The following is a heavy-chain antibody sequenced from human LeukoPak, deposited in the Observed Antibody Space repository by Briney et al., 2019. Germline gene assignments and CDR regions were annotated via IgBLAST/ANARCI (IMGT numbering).Heavy chain of an antibody. CDR3: AKGGSSSHNWFDP. D-gene: IGHD6-13*01. CDR2: IRNDGSND. J-gene: IGHJ5*02. V-gene: IGHV3-30*02. Sequence: GGSLRLSCAASVFTFSDYGMHWVRQAPGKGLEWVAFIRNDGSNDYYPDSVKGRFTISRDNSRNTLYLQMNSLRAEDTAFYYCAKGGSSSHNWFDPWGQGTRVTVSS. CDR1: VFTFSDYG.